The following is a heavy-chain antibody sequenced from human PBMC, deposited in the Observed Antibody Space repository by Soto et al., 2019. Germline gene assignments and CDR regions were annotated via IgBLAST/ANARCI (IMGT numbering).Heavy chain of an antibody. V-gene: IGHV3-64*01. J-gene: IGHJ4*02. CDR3: ARDRYCSSTSCYEMGGLDY. CDR1: GLTFSSYA. D-gene: IGHD2-2*01. CDR2: ISSNGGST. Sequence: EVQLVESGGGLVQPGGSLRLSCAASGLTFSSYAMHWVRQAPGKGLEYVSAISSNGGSTYYANSVKGRFTISRDNSKNTLYLQMGSLRAEDMAVYYCARDRYCSSTSCYEMGGLDYWGQGTLVTVSS.